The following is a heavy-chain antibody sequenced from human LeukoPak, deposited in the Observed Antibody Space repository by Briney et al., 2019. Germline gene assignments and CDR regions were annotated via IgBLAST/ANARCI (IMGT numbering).Heavy chain of an antibody. D-gene: IGHD2-2*01. CDR2: INPNSGCT. CDR3: ARDGGSYQLLYWFDP. J-gene: IGHJ5*02. V-gene: IGHV1-2*02. Sequence: ASVKVSCKASGYTFTAYYMHWVRQAPGQGLEWMGWINPNSGCTDYAQKFQGRVSMTRDTSSSTVYMELSRLRSDATAVYYCARDGGSYQLLYWFDPWGQGTLVTVSS. CDR1: GYTFTAYY.